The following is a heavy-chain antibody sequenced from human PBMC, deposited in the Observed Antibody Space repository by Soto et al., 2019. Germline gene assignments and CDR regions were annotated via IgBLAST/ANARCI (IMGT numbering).Heavy chain of an antibody. CDR1: GGSISSGGYS. CDR2: IYHSGST. D-gene: IGHD4-17*01. J-gene: IGHJ5*02. V-gene: IGHV4-30-2*01. CDR3: ARIDYGDYANWFDP. Sequence: QLQLQESGSGLVKPSQTLSLTCAVSGGSISSGGYSWSWIRQPPGKGLEWVGYIYHSGSTYYNPSLKSRVTISGDRSKTQFSLKLSSVTGADTAVYYCARIDYGDYANWFDPWGQGTLVTVSS.